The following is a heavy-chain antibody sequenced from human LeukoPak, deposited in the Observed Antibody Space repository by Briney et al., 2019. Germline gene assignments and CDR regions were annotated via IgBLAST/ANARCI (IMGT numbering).Heavy chain of an antibody. D-gene: IGHD4-17*01. CDR2: IYYSGST. J-gene: IGHJ4*02. Sequence: PSETLSLTCTVSGGSISSHYWSWIRQPPGKGLEWIGYIYYSGSTNYNPSLKSRVTISVDTSKNQFSLKLSSVTAADTAVYYCARDLGFYGDYYFDYWGQGTLVTVSS. V-gene: IGHV4-59*11. CDR1: GGSISSHY. CDR3: ARDLGFYGDYYFDY.